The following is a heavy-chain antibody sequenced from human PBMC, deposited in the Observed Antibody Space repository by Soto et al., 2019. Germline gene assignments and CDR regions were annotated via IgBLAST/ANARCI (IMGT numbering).Heavy chain of an antibody. Sequence: QVQLVQSGAEVKKPGASVKVSCKASGYTFTSYGISWVRQAPGQGLEWMGWISAYNGNTNYAQKLQGRVTMTIDTSSSTVYMDVSSMRSVDTAIYYCARHPGTRFDYWGQGTLVTVSS. CDR1: GYTFTSYG. CDR2: ISAYNGNT. V-gene: IGHV1-18*01. CDR3: ARHPGTRFDY. D-gene: IGHD1-26*01. J-gene: IGHJ4*02.